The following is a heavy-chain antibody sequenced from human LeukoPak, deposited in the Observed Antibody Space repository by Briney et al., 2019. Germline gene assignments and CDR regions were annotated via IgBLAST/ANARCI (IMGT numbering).Heavy chain of an antibody. D-gene: IGHD3-16*02. CDR3: ARVGPWVIPDYYYYYMDV. J-gene: IGHJ6*03. V-gene: IGHV3-21*01. CDR1: AFTFSRDS. Sequence: RGSLRLSCAASAFTFSRDSMKGGSQAPGKGVEWGSSISSSSRDIYCADSVRGGFTISRDKAKNRMYVQMNRLRAGDTAVYYCARVGPWVIPDYYYYYMDVWGKGATVTVSS. CDR2: ISSSSRDI.